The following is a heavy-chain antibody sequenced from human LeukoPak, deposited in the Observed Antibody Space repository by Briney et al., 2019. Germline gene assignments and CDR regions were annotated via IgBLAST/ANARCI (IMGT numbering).Heavy chain of an antibody. CDR1: GGSFGGYY. CDR3: ARTRVQLYRFLDY. V-gene: IGHV4-34*01. J-gene: IGHJ4*02. Sequence: KPSETLSLTCAVYGGSFGGYYWSWIRQPPGKGLEWIGEINHSGSTNYNPSLKSRVTISVDTSKNQFSLKLSSVTAADTAVYYCARTRVQLYRFLDYWGQGTLVTVSS. D-gene: IGHD2-15*01. CDR2: INHSGST.